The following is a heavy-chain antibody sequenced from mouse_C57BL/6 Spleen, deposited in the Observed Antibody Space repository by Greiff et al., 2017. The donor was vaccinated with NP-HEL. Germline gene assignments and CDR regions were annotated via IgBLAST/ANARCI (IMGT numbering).Heavy chain of an antibody. CDR1: GYTFTSYW. CDR2: IDPSDSST. V-gene: IGHV1-59*01. CDR3: ARSGYYLYYFDY. Sequence: QVQLQQPGAELVRPGTSVKLSCKASGYTFTSYWMHWVKQRPGQGLEWIGVIDPSDSSTNYNQKFKGKATLTVDTSSSTAYMQLSSLTSEDSAVYYCARSGYYLYYFDYWGQGTTLTVSS. D-gene: IGHD2-3*01. J-gene: IGHJ2*01.